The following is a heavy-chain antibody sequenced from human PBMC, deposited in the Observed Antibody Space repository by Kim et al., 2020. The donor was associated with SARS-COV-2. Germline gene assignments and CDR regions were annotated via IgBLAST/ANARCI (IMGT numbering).Heavy chain of an antibody. CDR3: ARDGPEITMGGG. Sequence: SETLSLTCTVSGGSISSSSYYWGWIRQPPGKGLEWIGSIYYSGSTYYNPSLKSRVTISVDTSKNQFSLKLSSVTAADTAVYYCARDGPEITMGGGWGQGTLVTVSS. D-gene: IGHD3-10*01. J-gene: IGHJ4*02. CDR2: IYYSGST. CDR1: GGSISSSSYY. V-gene: IGHV4-39*07.